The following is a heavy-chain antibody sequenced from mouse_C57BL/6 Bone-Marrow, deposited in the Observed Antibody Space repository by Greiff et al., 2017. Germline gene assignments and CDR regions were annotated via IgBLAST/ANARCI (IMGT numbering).Heavy chain of an antibody. V-gene: IGHV5-17*01. CDR3: AGRFYGQSTMDY. J-gene: IGHJ4*01. Sequence: EVKLVESGGGLVKPGGSLKLSCAASGFTSSDYGMHWVRQAPEKGLEWVAYISSGSSTIYYADTLKGRFTISRDNAKNTLFLQMTSMRAEDTAMYYGAGRFYGQSTMDYWGQGTSVTVSS. CDR2: ISSGSSTI. CDR1: GFTSSDYG. D-gene: IGHD1-1*02.